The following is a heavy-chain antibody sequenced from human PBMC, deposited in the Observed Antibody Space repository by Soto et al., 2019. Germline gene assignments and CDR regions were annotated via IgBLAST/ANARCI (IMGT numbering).Heavy chain of an antibody. D-gene: IGHD4-17*01. V-gene: IGHV3-23*01. CDR2: ISGSGGST. CDR3: AKVSGYGDYTYYYYYYGMDV. J-gene: IGHJ6*02. CDR1: GFTFSSYA. Sequence: EVQLLESGGGLVEPGGSLRLSCAASGFTFSSYAMSWVRQAPGKGLEWVSAISGSGGSTYYADSVKGRFTISRDNSKNTLYLQMNSLRAEDTAVYYCAKVSGYGDYTYYYYYYGMDVWGQGTTVTVSS.